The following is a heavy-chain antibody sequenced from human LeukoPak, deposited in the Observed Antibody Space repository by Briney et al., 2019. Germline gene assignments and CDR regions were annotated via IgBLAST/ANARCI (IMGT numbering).Heavy chain of an antibody. Sequence: GGSLRLSCAASGFTFSSYSMNWVRQAPGKGLEWVSYISSSGSTIYYADSVKGRFTISRDNAKNSLYLQMNSLRAEDTAVYYCARASYYGSGSYPDYWGQGTLVTVSS. CDR1: GFTFSSYS. D-gene: IGHD3-10*01. J-gene: IGHJ4*02. CDR2: ISSSGSTI. V-gene: IGHV3-48*01. CDR3: ARASYYGSGSYPDY.